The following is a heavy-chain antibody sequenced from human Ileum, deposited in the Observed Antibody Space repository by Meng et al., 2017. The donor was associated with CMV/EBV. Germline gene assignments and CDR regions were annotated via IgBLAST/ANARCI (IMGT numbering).Heavy chain of an antibody. D-gene: IGHD3-22*01. CDR2: IYYSGST. V-gene: IGHV4-39*07. J-gene: IGHJ4*02. Sequence: SETLSLTCTVSGGSTSSSSYYWGWIRQPPGKGLEWIGSIYYSGSTYYNPSLKNRVTISVDTSKNQFSLKLSSVTAADTAVYYCASSGYDSSGYYIDYWGQGTLVTVSS. CDR3: ASSGYDSSGYYIDY. CDR1: GGSTSSSSYY.